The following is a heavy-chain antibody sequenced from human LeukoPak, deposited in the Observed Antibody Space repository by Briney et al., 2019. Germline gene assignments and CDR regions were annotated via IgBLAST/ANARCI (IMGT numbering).Heavy chain of an antibody. CDR3: AKDKRWLQFYYFDY. Sequence: TGGSLRLSCAASGFTFSSYWMHWVRQAPGKGLVWVSRINSDGSSTSYADSVKGRFTISRDNAKNSLYLQMNSLRAEDTALYYCAKDKRWLQFYYFDYWGQGTLVTVSS. J-gene: IGHJ4*02. D-gene: IGHD5-12*01. CDR2: INSDGSST. CDR1: GFTFSSYW. V-gene: IGHV3-74*01.